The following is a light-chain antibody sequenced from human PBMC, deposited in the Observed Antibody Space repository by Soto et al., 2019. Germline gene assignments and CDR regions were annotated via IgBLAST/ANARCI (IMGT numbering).Light chain of an antibody. CDR3: CSYARSNNVV. CDR1: NSDVGGYKH. CDR2: EVS. Sequence: QSALSQPPSVSGSPGQSVTISCTGTNSDVGGYKHVSWYQQHSGKAPKLMIYEVSKRPSGVPDRFSGSKSGNTAILTLSGLQAEDESDYFCCSYARSNNVVFGGGTKLTVL. J-gene: IGLJ2*01. V-gene: IGLV2-8*01.